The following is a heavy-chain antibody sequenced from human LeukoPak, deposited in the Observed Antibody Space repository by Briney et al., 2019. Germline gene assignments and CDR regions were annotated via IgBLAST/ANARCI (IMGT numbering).Heavy chain of an antibody. J-gene: IGHJ4*02. V-gene: IGHV4-59*01. CDR1: GGSISSYH. Sequence: SETLSLTCTVSGGSISSYHWSWLRPPPGKGLEWNGYIYYSGSTNYNPSLKSRVTISVDTSKNQFSLKLSSVTAADTAVYYCARNYGTRTRYYFDYWGQGTLVTVSS. D-gene: IGHD4-17*01. CDR2: IYYSGST. CDR3: ARNYGTRTRYYFDY.